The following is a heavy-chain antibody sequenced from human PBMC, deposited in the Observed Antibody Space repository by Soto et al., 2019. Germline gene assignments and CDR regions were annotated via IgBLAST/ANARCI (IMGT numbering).Heavy chain of an antibody. CDR1: GGSINSGDYF. V-gene: IGHV4-30-4*01. CDR3: ARIGLTTALL. Sequence: SETLSLTCTASGGSINSGDYFWSWIRQPPGKGLEWIGYIYYSGSTYYNPPLRSRVTISIDTSKNHFFLNLSSVTAADTAVYYCARIGLTTALLWGQGTLVTVSS. CDR2: IYYSGST. D-gene: IGHD4-17*01. J-gene: IGHJ4*02.